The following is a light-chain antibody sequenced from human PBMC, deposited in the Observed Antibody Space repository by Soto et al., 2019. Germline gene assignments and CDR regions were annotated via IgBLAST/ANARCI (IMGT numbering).Light chain of an antibody. CDR1: SSNVGSYNL. CDR3: CSYAGSSTYV. CDR2: EGS. Sequence: QSALTQPASVSGSPGQPITISCTGTSSNVGSYNLVSWYQQHAGKAPKLMICEGSKRPSGVSNRFPGSKSGNTASLTISGLQAEDEADYYCCSYAGSSTYVFGTGTKLTVL. V-gene: IGLV2-23*01. J-gene: IGLJ1*01.